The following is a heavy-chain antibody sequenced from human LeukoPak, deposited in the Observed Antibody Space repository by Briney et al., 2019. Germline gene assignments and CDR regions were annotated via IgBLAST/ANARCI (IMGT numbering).Heavy chain of an antibody. J-gene: IGHJ5*01. CDR3: ARHGIDNYDPSAYSNWFDP. V-gene: IGHV4-39*01. CDR1: GDSMSSSSYY. CDR2: IYYSGST. D-gene: IGHD3-22*01. Sequence: SETLSLTCTVSGDSMSSSSYYWGWIRQPPGKGLEWIASIYYSGSTFYNPSLRSRVTISVDKSRNRFSLKLRSVTASDTSVYYCARHGIDNYDPSAYSNWFDPWGQGTLVTVSS.